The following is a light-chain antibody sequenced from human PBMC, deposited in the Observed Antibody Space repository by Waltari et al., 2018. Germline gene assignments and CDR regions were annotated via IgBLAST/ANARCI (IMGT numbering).Light chain of an antibody. CDR2: DVI. V-gene: IGLV2-8*01. CDR3: CSFSGANNVL. J-gene: IGLJ2*01. CDR1: ARDVGGFRF. Sequence: QSALTQPPSASGSPGHSVPISCTVTARDVGGFRFVSWYQQHPGKAPRLIIYDVIKRPSGVPDRFSGSKSGNTASLTVSGLQPEDEADYFCCSFSGANNVLFGGGTKLTVL.